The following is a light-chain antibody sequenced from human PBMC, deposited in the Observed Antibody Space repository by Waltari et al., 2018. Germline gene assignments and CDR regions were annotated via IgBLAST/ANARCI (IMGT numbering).Light chain of an antibody. J-gene: IGLJ1*01. Sequence: QSALPQPPSASGSPGLSVTISCTGTSSDVGGYTYVALFQPRPGKAPKLMIYDVTKRPSGVPDRFSGSKSANTASLTVSGLQAEDEADYYCNSYAGNSYVFGTGTKVTVL. V-gene: IGLV2-8*01. CDR3: NSYAGNSYV. CDR1: SSDVGGYTY. CDR2: DVT.